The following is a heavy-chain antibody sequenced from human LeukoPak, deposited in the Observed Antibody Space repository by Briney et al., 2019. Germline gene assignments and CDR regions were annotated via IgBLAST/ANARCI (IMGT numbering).Heavy chain of an antibody. Sequence: GGSLRLSCAASGFTFSNYWMNWVRQAPGKGLGWVSSSRDSNSKVYYADSVKGRFTISRDNAKNSLYLQMNSLRADDTAVYYCARETLEAFDIWGQGTMVTVSS. CDR1: GFTFSNYW. J-gene: IGHJ3*02. V-gene: IGHV3-21*01. D-gene: IGHD1-1*01. CDR2: SRDSNSKV. CDR3: ARETLEAFDI.